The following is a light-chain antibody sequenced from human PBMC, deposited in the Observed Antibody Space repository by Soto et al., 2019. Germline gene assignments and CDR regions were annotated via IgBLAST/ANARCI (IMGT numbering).Light chain of an antibody. CDR1: QNINKY. Sequence: DIQMTQSPSSLSASVGDRVTITCRTSQNINKYLSWYQQKPGKAPKLLIYATSTLQSGVPSRFSGSGSGTDFTLTISTLQPEDFAIYYCQQLNGYPPYTFGQGTKLEIK. J-gene: IGKJ2*01. CDR2: ATS. V-gene: IGKV1-39*01. CDR3: QQLNGYPPYT.